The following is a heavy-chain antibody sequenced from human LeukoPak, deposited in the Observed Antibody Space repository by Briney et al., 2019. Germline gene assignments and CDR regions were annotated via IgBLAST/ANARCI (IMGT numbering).Heavy chain of an antibody. J-gene: IGHJ4*02. Sequence: LRLSCAGSGFAFKDYYLNWIRQPPGKGLEWIGEINHSGSTNYNPSLKSRATISVDTSKNQFSLKLSSVTAADTAVYYCASRSPRGGHGYWGQGTLVTVSS. CDR3: ASRSPRGGHGY. CDR1: GFAFKDYY. CDR2: INHSGST. D-gene: IGHD3-10*01. V-gene: IGHV4-34*01.